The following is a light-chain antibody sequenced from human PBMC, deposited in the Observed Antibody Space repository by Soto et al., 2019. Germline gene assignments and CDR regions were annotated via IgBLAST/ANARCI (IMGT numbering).Light chain of an antibody. CDR2: GAS. V-gene: IGKV3-15*01. CDR3: QHYNNWPPWT. J-gene: IGKJ1*01. CDR1: QSISTN. Sequence: IVMTQSPATLSVSPGERATLSCRASQSISTNLAWYQQKPGQAPRLLIYGASTRATGIPARFSGSGSGTEFTLTLSSLQSEDFAVYYCQHYNNWPPWTFGQGTKVEIK.